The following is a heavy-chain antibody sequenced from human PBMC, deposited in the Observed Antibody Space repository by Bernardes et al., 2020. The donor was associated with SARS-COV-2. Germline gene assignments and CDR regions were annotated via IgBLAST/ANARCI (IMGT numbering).Heavy chain of an antibody. Sequence: GGSLRLSCAASGFTVSSNYMSWVRQAPGKGLEWVSVIYSGGSTYYADSVKGRFTISRDNSKNTLYLQMNSLRAEDTGVYYCARELSIAVAGWFDPWGQGTQGSVSS. V-gene: IGHV3-53*01. J-gene: IGHJ5*02. D-gene: IGHD6-19*01. CDR1: GFTVSSNY. CDR2: IYSGGST. CDR3: ARELSIAVAGWFDP.